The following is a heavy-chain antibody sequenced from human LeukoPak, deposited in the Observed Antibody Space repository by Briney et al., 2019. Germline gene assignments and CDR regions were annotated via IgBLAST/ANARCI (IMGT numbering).Heavy chain of an antibody. J-gene: IGHJ4*02. D-gene: IGHD6-13*01. CDR3: ARMYSSSWYYFDY. Sequence: PSETLSLTCTVSGGSISSSSYYWGWIRQPPGKGLEWIGSIYYSRSTYYNPSLKSRVTISVDTSKNQFSLKLSSVTAADTAVYYCARMYSSSWYYFDYWGQGTLVTVSS. CDR2: IYYSRST. V-gene: IGHV4-39*07. CDR1: GGSISSSSYY.